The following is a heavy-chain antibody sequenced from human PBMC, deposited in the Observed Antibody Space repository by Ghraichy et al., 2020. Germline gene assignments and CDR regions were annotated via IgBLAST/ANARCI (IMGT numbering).Heavy chain of an antibody. V-gene: IGHV1-8*01. CDR3: ARGGRDYSRGRYWFDP. J-gene: IGHJ5*02. CDR1: GYTFTSYD. D-gene: IGHD4-11*01. Sequence: ASVKVSCKASGYTFTSYDINWVRQATGQGLEWMGWMNPNSGNTGYAQKFQGRVTMTRNTSISTAYMELSSLRSEDTAVYYCARGGRDYSRGRYWFDPWGQGTLVTVSS. CDR2: MNPNSGNT.